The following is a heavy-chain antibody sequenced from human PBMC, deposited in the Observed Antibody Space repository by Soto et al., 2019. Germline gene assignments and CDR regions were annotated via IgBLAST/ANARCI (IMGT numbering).Heavy chain of an antibody. J-gene: IGHJ4*02. CDR1: GFTFSSYA. Sequence: PGGSLRLSCAASGFTFSSYAMHWVRQAPGKGLEWVAVISYDGSNKYYADSVKGRFTISRDNSKNTLYLQMNSLRAEDTAVYYGTARSGYDLEADYWGQGTLVTVAS. CDR2: ISYDGSNK. CDR3: TARSGYDLEADY. D-gene: IGHD5-12*01. V-gene: IGHV3-30-3*01.